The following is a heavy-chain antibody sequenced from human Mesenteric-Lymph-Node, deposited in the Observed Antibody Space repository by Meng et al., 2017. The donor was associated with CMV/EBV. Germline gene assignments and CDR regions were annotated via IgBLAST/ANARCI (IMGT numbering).Heavy chain of an antibody. CDR2: IYYSGST. J-gene: IGHJ4*02. CDR1: GGSISSGDYY. V-gene: IGHV4-30-4*08. D-gene: IGHD3-9*01. CDR3: ARGDYDILTGYYGGTDY. Sequence: SETLSLTCTVSGGSISSGDYYWSWIRQPPGKGLEWIGYIYYSGSTYYNPSLKSRVTISVDTSKNQFSLKLSSVTAADTAVYYCARGDYDILTGYYGGTDYWGQGTLVTVSS.